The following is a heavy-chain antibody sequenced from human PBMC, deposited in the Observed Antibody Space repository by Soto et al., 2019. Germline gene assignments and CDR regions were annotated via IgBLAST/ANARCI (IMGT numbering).Heavy chain of an antibody. CDR3: ARIPGYCSGGSCYRLDY. CDR2: ISGSGGSA. Sequence: PGGALILSGAASVFNFFSSDAITCVRQAPWQGLEWVSGISGSGGSAYYADSVKGRFTISRDNSKNTLYLQMNGLRAEDTAVYYCARIPGYCSGGSCYRLDYWGHGTLVTVSS. J-gene: IGHJ4*01. D-gene: IGHD2-15*01. CDR1: VFNFFSSDA. V-gene: IGHV3-23*01.